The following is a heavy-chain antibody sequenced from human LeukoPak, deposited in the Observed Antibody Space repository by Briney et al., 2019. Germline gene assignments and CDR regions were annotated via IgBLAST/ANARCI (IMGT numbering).Heavy chain of an antibody. D-gene: IGHD1-14*01. CDR3: ARVGSVPERWFDP. CDR2: IYHSGST. V-gene: IGHV4-30-2*01. CDR1: GGSISSGGYY. J-gene: IGHJ5*02. Sequence: PSETLSLTCTGSGGSISSGGYYWSWIRQPPGKGLEWIGYIYHSGSTYHNPSLKSRVTISVDRSKNQFSLKLSSVTAADTAVYYCARVGSVPERWFDPWGQGTQVTVSS.